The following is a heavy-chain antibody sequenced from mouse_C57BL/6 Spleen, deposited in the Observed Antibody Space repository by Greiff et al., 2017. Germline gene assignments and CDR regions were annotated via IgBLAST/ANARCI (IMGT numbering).Heavy chain of an antibody. Sequence: VQLKESGEGLVKPGGSLKLSCAASGFTFSSYAMSWVRQTPEKRLEWVAYISSGGDYIYYADTVKGRFTISRDNARNTLYLQMSSLKSEDTAMYYCTSSYYSNYNWYFDVWGTGTTVTVSS. D-gene: IGHD2-5*01. CDR1: GFTFSSYA. V-gene: IGHV5-9-1*02. CDR2: ISSGGDYI. CDR3: TSSYYSNYNWYFDV. J-gene: IGHJ1*03.